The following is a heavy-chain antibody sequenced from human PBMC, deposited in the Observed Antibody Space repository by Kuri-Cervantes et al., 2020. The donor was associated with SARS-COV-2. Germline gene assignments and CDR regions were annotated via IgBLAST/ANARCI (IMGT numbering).Heavy chain of an antibody. D-gene: IGHD3-22*01. Sequence: GESLKISCAASGFTFFSYGMHWVRQAPGKGLEWVAVIWYDGSNEYYADSAKGRFTISRDNSKNTLYLQMNSLRADDTAVYYCARDRAGYYHMDVWGKGTTVTRSS. CDR3: ARDRAGYYHMDV. CDR1: GFTFFSYG. V-gene: IGHV3-33*01. CDR2: IWYDGSNE. J-gene: IGHJ6*03.